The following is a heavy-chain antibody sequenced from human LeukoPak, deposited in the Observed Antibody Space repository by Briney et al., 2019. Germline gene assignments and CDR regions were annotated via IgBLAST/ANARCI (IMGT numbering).Heavy chain of an antibody. J-gene: IGHJ4*02. CDR3: ARESPRILRYFGWLRGGVFDY. D-gene: IGHD3-9*01. V-gene: IGHV4-34*01. Sequence: SETLSLTCAVYGGSFSGYYWSWIRQPPGKGLEWIGEINHSGSTNYNPSLKSRVTISVDTSKNQFSLKLSSATAADTAVYYCARESPRILRYFGWLRGGVFDYWSQGTLVTVSS. CDR1: GGSFSGYY. CDR2: INHSGST.